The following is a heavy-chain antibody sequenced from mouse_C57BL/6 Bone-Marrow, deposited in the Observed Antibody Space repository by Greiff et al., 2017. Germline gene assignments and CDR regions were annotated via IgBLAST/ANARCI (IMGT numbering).Heavy chain of an antibody. CDR3: ARESVLLRIPLAMDY. Sequence: EVMLVESGGGLVKPGGSLKLSCAASGFTFSSYAMSWVRQTPEKRLEWVATISDGGSYTYYPDNVEGRFTISRDNAKNNLYLQMSHLKSEDTAMYYCARESVLLRIPLAMDYWGQGTSVTVSS. D-gene: IGHD1-1*01. CDR2: ISDGGSYT. V-gene: IGHV5-4*01. CDR1: GFTFSSYA. J-gene: IGHJ4*01.